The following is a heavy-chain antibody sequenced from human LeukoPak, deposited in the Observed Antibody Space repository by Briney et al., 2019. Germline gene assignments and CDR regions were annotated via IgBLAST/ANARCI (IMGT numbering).Heavy chain of an antibody. J-gene: IGHJ4*02. V-gene: IGHV4-39*07. CDR3: ARERREQLLPPYTCSVTYFDY. CDR2: ITYSGST. D-gene: IGHD2-2*01. CDR1: GGSITSNSYY. Sequence: SESLSLTCTVSGGSITSNSYYWGWIRQPPGKGLEWIGSITYSGSTYYNPSLKRRVTISIDTSKNQFSLKLSSVTAADTAVYYCARERREQLLPPYTCSVTYFDYWGQGTLVTVSS.